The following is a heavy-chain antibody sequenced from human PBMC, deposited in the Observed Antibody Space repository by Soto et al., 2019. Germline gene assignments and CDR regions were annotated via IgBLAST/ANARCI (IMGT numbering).Heavy chain of an antibody. CDR1: GGSISSGGYY. D-gene: IGHD1-26*01. CDR2: IYYSGST. V-gene: IGHV4-30-4*08. J-gene: IGHJ6*02. CDR3: AREVGSYYDMGHYYGMDV. Sequence: PSETLSLTCTVSGGSISSGGYYWSWIRQHPGKGLEWIGYIYYSGSTYYNPSLKSRVTISVDTSKNQFSLKLSSVTAADTAVYYCAREVGSYYDMGHYYGMDVWGQGTTVTVSS.